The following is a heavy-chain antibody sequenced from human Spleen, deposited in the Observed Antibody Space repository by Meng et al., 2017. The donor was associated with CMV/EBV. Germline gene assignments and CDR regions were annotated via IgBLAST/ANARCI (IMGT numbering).Heavy chain of an antibody. D-gene: IGHD2-2*01. V-gene: IGHV3-30*03. CDR2: ISYDGSNK. CDR1: GFTVSSNY. Sequence: SLKISCAASGFTVSSNYMSWVRQAPGKGLEWVAVISYDGSNKYYADSVKGRFTISRDNSKNTLYLQMNSLRAEDTAVYYCARPMVPYYYYGMDVWGQGTTVTVSS. J-gene: IGHJ6*02. CDR3: ARPMVPYYYYGMDV.